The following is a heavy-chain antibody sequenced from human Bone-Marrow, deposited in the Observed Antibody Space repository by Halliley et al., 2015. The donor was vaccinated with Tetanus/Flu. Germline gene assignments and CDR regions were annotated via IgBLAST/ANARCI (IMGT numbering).Heavy chain of an antibody. V-gene: IGHV4-59*01. D-gene: IGHD6-19*01. CDR3: AREYSSFDY. Sequence: KGLEWIGWVHYSGYTNHNPSLKNRVAISMDTSKNQYSLRLTSVTAADTAMYYCAREYSSFDYWGQGTLVTVSS. CDR2: VHYSGYT. J-gene: IGHJ4*02.